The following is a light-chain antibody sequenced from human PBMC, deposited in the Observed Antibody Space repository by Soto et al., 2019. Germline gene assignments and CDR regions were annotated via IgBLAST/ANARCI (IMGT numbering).Light chain of an antibody. V-gene: IGKV3-15*01. CDR3: QHYNYWLYT. CDR2: DAS. J-gene: IGKJ2*01. Sequence: EVGMTLSPATLSLSPGERATLSCRASQTIDNTLAWYQRKPGQAPRLLIYDASTRATGVPARFSGSGSGTDFTLTISSLQSEDFAVYYCQHYNYWLYTFGQGTKVDIK. CDR1: QTIDNT.